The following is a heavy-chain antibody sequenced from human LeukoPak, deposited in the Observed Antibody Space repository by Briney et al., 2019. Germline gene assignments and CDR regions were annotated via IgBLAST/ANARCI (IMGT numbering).Heavy chain of an antibody. CDR3: ARNRGTSWYYFAY. V-gene: IGHV3-30-3*01. CDR1: GFTFSSYA. J-gene: IGHJ4*02. CDR2: ISYDGSNK. D-gene: IGHD6-13*01. Sequence: GGSLRLSCAASGFTFSSYAMHWVRQAPGKGLEWVAVISYDGSNKYYADSVKGRFTISRDNSKNTLYLQMNSLRAEDTAVYYCARNRGTSWYYFAYWGQGPRSPSPQ.